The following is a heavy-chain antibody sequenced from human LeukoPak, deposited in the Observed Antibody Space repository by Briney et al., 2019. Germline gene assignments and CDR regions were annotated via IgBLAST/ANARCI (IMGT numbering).Heavy chain of an antibody. CDR2: IYYSGST. V-gene: IGHV4-59*08. D-gene: IGHD2/OR15-2a*01. CDR1: GGSISSYY. CDR3: AGHHPRNTVDF. Sequence: PSETLSLTCTVSGGSISSYYWSWIRQPPGKGLEWLGYIYYSGSTNYNPSLKSRVTISVDTSKNQFSLKLSSVTAADTAVYYCAGHHPRNTVDFWGQGTLVTVSS. J-gene: IGHJ4*02.